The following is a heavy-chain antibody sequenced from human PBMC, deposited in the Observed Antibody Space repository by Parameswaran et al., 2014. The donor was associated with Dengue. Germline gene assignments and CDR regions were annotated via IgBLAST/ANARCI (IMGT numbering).Heavy chain of an antibody. J-gene: IGHJ4*02. V-gene: IGHV3-15*01. CDR2: SKGKIDGGKI. Sequence: WIRQPPGKGLEWVGRSKGKIDGGKIDYAAPVKGRFTISRDDSKNMLYLQMNSLKIDDTALYFCTADFVHWGQGTPVTVSS. CDR3: TADFVH.